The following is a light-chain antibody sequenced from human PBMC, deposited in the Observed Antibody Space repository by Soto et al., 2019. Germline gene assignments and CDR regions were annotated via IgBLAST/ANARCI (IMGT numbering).Light chain of an antibody. V-gene: IGKV1-6*01. Sequence: AIQVTQSPSSLSASVGDRVTITCRTSQGIRSALGWYQQKPGKVPKLLIYAASTLQSGVPSRFSGSGSGRDFTLTINSLQHEHFATYYCLLDYAYFWAFGQGTKVDIK. CDR3: LLDYAYFWA. CDR1: QGIRSA. J-gene: IGKJ1*01. CDR2: AAS.